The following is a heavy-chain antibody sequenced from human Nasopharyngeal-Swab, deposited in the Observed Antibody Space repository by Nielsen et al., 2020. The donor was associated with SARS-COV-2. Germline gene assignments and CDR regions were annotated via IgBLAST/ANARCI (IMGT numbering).Heavy chain of an antibody. CDR1: GFTFSSYA. Sequence: GESLKISCAASGFTFSSYAMSWVRQAPGKGLEWVSAISGSGGSTYYADSVKGRFTISRDNAKNSLYLQMNSLRAEDTAVYYCARTNDYYDSSGYPYWGQGTPVTVSS. CDR2: ISGSGGST. D-gene: IGHD3-22*01. V-gene: IGHV3-23*01. CDR3: ARTNDYYDSSGYPY. J-gene: IGHJ4*02.